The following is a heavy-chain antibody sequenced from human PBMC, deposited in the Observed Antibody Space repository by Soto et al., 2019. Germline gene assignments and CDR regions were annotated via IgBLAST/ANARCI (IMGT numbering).Heavy chain of an antibody. J-gene: IGHJ3*02. CDR2: ISGSGGST. V-gene: IGHV3-23*01. D-gene: IGHD3-22*01. CDR3: AKDFPLTYYYDSSALFDAFDI. CDR1: GFTFSSYA. Sequence: PGGSLRLSCAASGFTFSSYAMSWVRQAPGKGLEWVSAISGSGGSTNYADSVKGRFTISRDNSKNTLYLQMNSLRAEDTAVYYCAKDFPLTYYYDSSALFDAFDIWGQGTMVTVSS.